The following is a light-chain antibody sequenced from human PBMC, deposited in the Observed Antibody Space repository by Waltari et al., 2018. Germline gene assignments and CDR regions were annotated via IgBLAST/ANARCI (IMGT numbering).Light chain of an antibody. CDR1: SSDVGGYDY. Sequence: QSALTQPRPVSGSPGQSVTLPCTGTSSDVGGYDYVSWYQHHPGKAPKLMICDVTKRPSGVPDRFSGSKSGNTASLTISGLQAEDEADYYCCSYAGSYTHVVFGGGTKLTVL. V-gene: IGLV2-11*01. J-gene: IGLJ2*01. CDR2: DVT. CDR3: CSYAGSYTHVV.